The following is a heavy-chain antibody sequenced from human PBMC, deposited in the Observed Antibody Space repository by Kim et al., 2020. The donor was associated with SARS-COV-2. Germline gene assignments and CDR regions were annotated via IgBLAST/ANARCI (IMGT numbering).Heavy chain of an antibody. V-gene: IGHV3-74*01. J-gene: IGHJ6*02. D-gene: IGHD1-1*01. CDR2: MNPDGSTI. CDR3: ARPWNDAYYGMDV. Sequence: GGSLRLSCAASGITFSRYWMHWVRQAPGKGLVWVSRMNPDGSTINYAASVKGRFTISRDNAKNTLYLQMNSLRAEDTAVYYCARPWNDAYYGMDVWGQGTTVTVSS. CDR1: GITFSRYW.